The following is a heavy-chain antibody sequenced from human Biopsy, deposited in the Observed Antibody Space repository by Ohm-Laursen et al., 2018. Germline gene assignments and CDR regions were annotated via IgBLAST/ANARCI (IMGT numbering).Heavy chain of an antibody. CDR2: INSNSGDT. J-gene: IGHJ6*02. D-gene: IGHD1-26*01. Sequence: ASVKVSCKASGYAFTDYYMYWVRQAPGQGLEWMGWINSNSGDTNYTQKFQGRVAMTRDTSITTAYLELSSLRSDDTAVYYCARREQLFKPWELLVRGPNGYSYKSMDVWGHGTTVTVSS. CDR1: GYAFTDYY. CDR3: ARREQLFKPWELLVRGPNGYSYKSMDV. V-gene: IGHV1-2*02.